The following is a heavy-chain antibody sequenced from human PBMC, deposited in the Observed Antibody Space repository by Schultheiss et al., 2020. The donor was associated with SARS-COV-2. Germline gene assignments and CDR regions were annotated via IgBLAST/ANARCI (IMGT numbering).Heavy chain of an antibody. J-gene: IGHJ4*02. Sequence: GSLRLSCAVSGGSVSSLHWWTWVRQSPGKGLEWIGEINHSGSTNYNPSLKSRVTISVDTSKNQFSLKLTSLTAADTAIYYCARGNDFVYFFDSWGQGTLVTVSS. D-gene: IGHD3-3*01. CDR3: ARGNDFVYFFDS. CDR2: INHSGST. V-gene: IGHV4-4*02. CDR1: GGSVSSLHW.